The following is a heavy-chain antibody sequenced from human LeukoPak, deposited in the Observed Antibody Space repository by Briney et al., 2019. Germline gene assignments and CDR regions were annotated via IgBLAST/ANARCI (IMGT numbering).Heavy chain of an antibody. J-gene: IGHJ4*02. D-gene: IGHD3-9*01. CDR1: GFTFSSHA. Sequence: PGGSLRLSCAASGFTFSSHAMSWVRQAPGKGLEWVSAISGSGGSKYYADSVKGRFTISRDNSKNTLYVQMNSLRAEDTATYYCAKGTTYYDILTGYGYPYYFDYWGQGTLVTVSS. CDR2: ISGSGGSK. CDR3: AKGTTYYDILTGYGYPYYFDY. V-gene: IGHV3-23*01.